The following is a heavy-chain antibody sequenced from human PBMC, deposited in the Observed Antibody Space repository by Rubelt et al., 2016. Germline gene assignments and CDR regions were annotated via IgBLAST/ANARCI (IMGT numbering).Heavy chain of an antibody. D-gene: IGHD5-12*01. CDR3: GRLGRGSSDYDFDF. Sequence: QVQLQQWGAGLLKPSETLSLTCAVYGGSFNNYYWFWIRQPPGKGLEWIGEVNHNGNTNYNPSLKSRLTISLDQSKSQFSLKLSTVTAADTAVYYCGRLGRGSSDYDFDFWGQGTLVTVSS. V-gene: IGHV4-34*01. J-gene: IGHJ4*02. CDR1: GGSFNNYY. CDR2: VNHNGNT.